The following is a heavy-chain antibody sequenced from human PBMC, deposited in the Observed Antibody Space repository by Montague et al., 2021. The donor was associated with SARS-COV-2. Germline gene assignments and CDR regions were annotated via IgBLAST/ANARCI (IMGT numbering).Heavy chain of an antibody. D-gene: IGHD5-18*01. CDR1: GDSIGSYY. J-gene: IGHJ4*02. V-gene: IGHV4-59*08. CDR2: IYYSGST. CDR3: ARGQLWFDY. Sequence: SETLSLTCTVSGDSIGSYYWSWIRQSPGKGLEWIGYIYYSGSTNYNPSLKSRVTISVDTSKNQFSLKLRSVTAADTAVYYCARGQLWFDYWGQGTLVTVSS.